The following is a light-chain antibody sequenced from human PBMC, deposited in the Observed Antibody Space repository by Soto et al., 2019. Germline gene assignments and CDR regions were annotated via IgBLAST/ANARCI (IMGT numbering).Light chain of an antibody. J-gene: IGKJ2*01. CDR1: QSISTN. CDR2: AAS. V-gene: IGKV1-39*01. CDR3: QQSYSSVLYT. Sequence: DIQMTQSPSSLSASVGDRVTITCRASQSISTNLNWYQHKPGKAPKLLIFAASNLQSGVPTRFSGSGSGTDFTLTINSLQPQDFATYFCQQSYSSVLYTFGQGTKLEI.